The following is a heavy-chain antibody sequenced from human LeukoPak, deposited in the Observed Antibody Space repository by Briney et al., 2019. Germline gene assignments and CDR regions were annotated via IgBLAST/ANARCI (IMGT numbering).Heavy chain of an antibody. D-gene: IGHD1-26*01. J-gene: IGHJ4*02. V-gene: IGHV3-21*01. CDR2: ISSSSSYI. Sequence: GGSLTLSCAASGFTFSSYSMNWVRQAPGKGREWVSSISSSSSYIYYADSVKGRFTISRDNAKNSLYLQMNSLRAEDTAVYYCARDKIVGPTTLDYWGQGTLVTVSS. CDR1: GFTFSSYS. CDR3: ARDKIVGPTTLDY.